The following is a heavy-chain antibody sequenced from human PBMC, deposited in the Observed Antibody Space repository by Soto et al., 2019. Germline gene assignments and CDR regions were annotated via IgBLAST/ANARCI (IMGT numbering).Heavy chain of an antibody. CDR3: ARDLAAGDL. CDR2: INPMGGST. J-gene: IGHJ5*02. Sequence: ASVKVSCKRAGYTIIDYYIGWVRQAPGQGLEWMAIINPMGGSTNYAQEFQGRVTLTSDTSTSTVYMELSSLRFEDTALFYCARDLAAGDLWGQGTLVTVSS. V-gene: IGHV1-46*01. CDR1: GYTIIDYY. D-gene: IGHD6-13*01.